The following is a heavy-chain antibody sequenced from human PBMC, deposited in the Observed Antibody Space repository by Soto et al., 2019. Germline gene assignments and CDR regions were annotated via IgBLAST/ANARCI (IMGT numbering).Heavy chain of an antibody. CDR3: ARDYSSYGPFDY. Sequence: GGSLRLSCAAFGFTFSSYAMSWVRQAPGKGLEWVSAISGSGGSTYYANSVKGRFTISRDNSKNTLYLQMNSLRAEDTAVYYCARDYSSYGPFDYWGQGTLVTVSS. J-gene: IGHJ4*02. V-gene: IGHV3-23*01. D-gene: IGHD5-18*01. CDR1: GFTFSSYA. CDR2: ISGSGGST.